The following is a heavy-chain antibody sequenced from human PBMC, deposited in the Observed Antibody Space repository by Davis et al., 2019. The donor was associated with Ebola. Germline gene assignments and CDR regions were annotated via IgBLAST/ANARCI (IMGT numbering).Heavy chain of an antibody. CDR3: AKGSGAYCGGDCYSFDY. D-gene: IGHD2-21*01. J-gene: IGHJ4*02. CDR2: ISWDGGST. Sequence: PGGSLRLSCAASGFTFDDYTMHWVRQAPGKGLEWVSLISWDGGSTYYADSVKGRFTISRDNSKNSLYLQMNSLRTEDTALYYCAKGSGAYCGGDCYSFDYWGQGTLVTVSS. CDR1: GFTFDDYT. V-gene: IGHV3-43*01.